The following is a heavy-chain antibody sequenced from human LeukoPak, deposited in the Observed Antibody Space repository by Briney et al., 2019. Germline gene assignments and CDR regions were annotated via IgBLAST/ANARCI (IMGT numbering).Heavy chain of an antibody. CDR3: ARGPTKCSGGSCYRSYFDY. Sequence: SETLSLTCSVSGGSIGSYYWSWIRQPPGKGLEWIGEINHRGSTNYNPSLKSRVTISVDTSKNQFSLKLSSVTAADTAVYYCARGPTKCSGGSCYRSYFDYWGQGTLVTVSS. CDR1: GGSIGSYY. CDR2: INHRGST. J-gene: IGHJ4*02. D-gene: IGHD2-15*01. V-gene: IGHV4-34*01.